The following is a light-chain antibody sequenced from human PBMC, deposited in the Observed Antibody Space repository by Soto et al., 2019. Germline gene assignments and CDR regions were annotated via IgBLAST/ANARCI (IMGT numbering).Light chain of an antibody. CDR1: RSVDTDY. CDR3: QQYGSSPLYS. V-gene: IGKV3-20*01. CDR2: GAS. J-gene: IGKJ2*03. Sequence: IVLTQSPGSLSLSPGERATLSCRASRSVDTDYLAWYQQQPGQAPRLLIHGASNRATGIPDRCSGSGSATDFSLTISRVEHEDFVVYYCQQYGSSPLYSFGHGT.